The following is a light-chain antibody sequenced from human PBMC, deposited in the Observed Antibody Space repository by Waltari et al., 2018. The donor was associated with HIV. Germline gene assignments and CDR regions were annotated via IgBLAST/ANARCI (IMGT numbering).Light chain of an antibody. CDR3: SSYTASNTLWV. V-gene: IGLV2-14*03. CDR1: SSDIGAYNP. CDR2: DVT. Sequence: QSALTQPASVSGSRGQSITMSCTGTSSDIGAYNPVSWFQQRPGKAPKLIIYDVTDRPSGVSKRFSGSKSGITASLTISGLQADDEGDYYCSSYTASNTLWVFGGGTKLTVL. J-gene: IGLJ3*02.